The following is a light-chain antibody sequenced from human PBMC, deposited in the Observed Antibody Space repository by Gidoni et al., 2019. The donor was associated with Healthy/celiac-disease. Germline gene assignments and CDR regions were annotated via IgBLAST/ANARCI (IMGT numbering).Light chain of an antibody. CDR2: GNS. V-gene: IGLV1-40*01. Sequence: QSVLTQPPSVSGDPGQRVTSSCTGSSPNIGAGYALHWYQHLPGTAPKLLSYGNSNRPSGVPDRFSGSKSGTAASRAITGLQAEDEADYYCQSYDSSHVVFGGGTKLTVL. CDR1: SPNIGAGYA. CDR3: QSYDSSHVV. J-gene: IGLJ2*01.